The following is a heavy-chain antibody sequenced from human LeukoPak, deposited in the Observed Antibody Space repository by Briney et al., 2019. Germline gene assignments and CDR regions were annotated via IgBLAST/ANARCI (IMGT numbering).Heavy chain of an antibody. V-gene: IGHV4-59*08. D-gene: IGHD6-13*01. CDR1: GGSISSYY. CDR2: IYYSGST. J-gene: IGHJ4*02. Sequence: PSETLSLTCTVSGGSISSYYWSWIRQPPGKGLEWIGYIYYSGSTNYNPSLKSRVTISVDTSKNQFSLKLSSVTAADTAVYYCARLQRATGYSSSWLDYWGQGTLVTVSS. CDR3: ARLQRATGYSSSWLDY.